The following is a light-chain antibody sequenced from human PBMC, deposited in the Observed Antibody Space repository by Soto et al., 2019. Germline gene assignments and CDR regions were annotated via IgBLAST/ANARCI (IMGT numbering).Light chain of an antibody. V-gene: IGLV1-44*01. CDR3: ASWDDSLTLV. CDR2: SDD. Sequence: QSVLTQPPSASGTPGQRVTISCSGSNSNIGDKAVTWYQQIPGTAPKVVIHSDDQRPSGVPDRFSGSKSGNSASLAISAVQAEDEAEYFCASWDDSLTLVFGGGTQLTVL. J-gene: IGLJ2*01. CDR1: NSNIGDKA.